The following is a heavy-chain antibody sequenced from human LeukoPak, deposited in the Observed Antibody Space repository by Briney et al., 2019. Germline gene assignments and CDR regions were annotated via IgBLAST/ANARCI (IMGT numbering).Heavy chain of an antibody. CDR1: GFTFDNYD. D-gene: IGHD6-13*01. J-gene: IGHJ5*02. V-gene: IGHV3-20*04. CDR2: INWKGGST. CDR3: ARDLGYSSSWYPSGWFDP. Sequence: GGSLRLSCAASGFTFDNYDMNWVRQGPGKGLEWVSGINWKGGSTGYADSVKGRFTISRDNAKNSLYLQMNSLRAEDTAVYYCARDLGYSSSWYPSGWFDPWGQGTLVTVSS.